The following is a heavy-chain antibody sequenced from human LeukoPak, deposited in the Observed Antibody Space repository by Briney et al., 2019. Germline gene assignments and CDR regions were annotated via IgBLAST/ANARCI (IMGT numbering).Heavy chain of an antibody. J-gene: IGHJ4*02. V-gene: IGHV3-30-3*01. Sequence: GGPLRLSCAASGFTFSSYAMHRVRQAPGKGLEWVAVISYDGSNKYYADSVKGRFTISRDNAKNSLYLQMNSLRAGDTAVYYCAKASSVRYYYDSSGYATYLDYWGQGTLVTVSS. D-gene: IGHD3-22*01. CDR2: ISYDGSNK. CDR3: AKASSVRYYYDSSGYATYLDY. CDR1: GFTFSSYA.